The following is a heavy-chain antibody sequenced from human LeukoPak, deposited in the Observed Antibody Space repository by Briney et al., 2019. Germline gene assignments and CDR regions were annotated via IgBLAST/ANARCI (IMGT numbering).Heavy chain of an antibody. Sequence: SETLSLTCTVSGGSISNYYWIWIRQPPGKGLEWIGYIYYSGRTNYNPSLKSRVTISVDTSKNQFSLRLSSVTAADTAVYYCARDGRYSPPHWGQGTLVTVSS. CDR1: GGSISNYY. J-gene: IGHJ4*02. D-gene: IGHD5-18*01. V-gene: IGHV4-59*12. CDR2: IYYSGRT. CDR3: ARDGRYSPPH.